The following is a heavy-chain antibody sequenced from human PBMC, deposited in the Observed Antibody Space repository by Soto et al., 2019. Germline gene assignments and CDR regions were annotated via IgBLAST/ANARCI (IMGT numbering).Heavy chain of an antibody. V-gene: IGHV3-23*01. J-gene: IGHJ6*02. CDR2: IGASGGST. CDR3: AKATKGSLYYYYGMDV. Sequence: GGSLRLSCAASGFTFSSYAMSWVRQAPGKGLEWVSVIGASGGSTYYADSVKGRFTISRDNSKNTLYLQMNSLRAEDTAIYYCAKATKGSLYYYYGMDVWGQGTTVTVSS. CDR1: GFTFSSYA.